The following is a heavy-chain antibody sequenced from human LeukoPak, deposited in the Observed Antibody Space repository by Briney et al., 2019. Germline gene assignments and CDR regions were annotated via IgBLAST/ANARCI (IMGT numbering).Heavy chain of an antibody. D-gene: IGHD2-15*01. Sequence: ASAKVSCKASGYMFSSYGITWVRQAPGQGLEWVGWISAYSGNTNYEQGLQGSVTMTTDTSASIAHMELGSLRSDDTAVYYCARGGVVAASEAFDIWGQGTIASVSS. CDR3: ARGGVVAASEAFDI. CDR1: GYMFSSYG. V-gene: IGHV1-18*01. J-gene: IGHJ3*02. CDR2: ISAYSGNT.